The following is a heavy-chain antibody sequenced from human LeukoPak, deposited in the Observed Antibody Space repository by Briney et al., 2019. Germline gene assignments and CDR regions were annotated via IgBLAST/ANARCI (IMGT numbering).Heavy chain of an antibody. J-gene: IGHJ4*02. Sequence: GGSLRLSCAASGFTFSSYGMHWVRQAPGKGLEWVAFIRYDGSNKHYADSVKGRFTISRDNSKNTLYLQMNSLRAEDTAVYYCAKDVLRFGELLFADYWGQGTLVTVSS. CDR1: GFTFSSYG. D-gene: IGHD3-10*01. CDR3: AKDVLRFGELLFADY. CDR2: IRYDGSNK. V-gene: IGHV3-30*02.